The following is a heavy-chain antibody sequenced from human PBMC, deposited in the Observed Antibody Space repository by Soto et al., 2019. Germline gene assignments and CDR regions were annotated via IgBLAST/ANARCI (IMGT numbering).Heavy chain of an antibody. J-gene: IGHJ5*02. V-gene: IGHV4-31*01. D-gene: IGHD3-3*01. CDR1: GGSISSGDYY. CDR3: ARWWSGSRQGFDP. CDR2: IYYSGST. Sequence: QVQLQESGPGLVKPSQTLSLTCTVSGGSISSGDYYWSWIRQHPGKGLEWIGYIYYSGSTYYNPSLKSLVTISVDTSKTQFSLKLSSVTAADTAVYYCARWWSGSRQGFDPWGQGTLVTVSS.